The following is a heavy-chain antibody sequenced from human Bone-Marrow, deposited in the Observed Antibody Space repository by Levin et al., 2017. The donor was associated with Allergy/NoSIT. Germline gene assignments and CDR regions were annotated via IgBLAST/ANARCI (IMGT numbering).Heavy chain of an antibody. Sequence: SGGSLRLSCAASGFTFNNYWMNWVRQAPGKGLVWVARINGDGDIISYADSVKGRFTISRDNAKDTLYLQMHSLRAEDTAVYYCAREGAIDALDLWGQGTMVTVSS. CDR2: INGDGDII. V-gene: IGHV3-74*01. J-gene: IGHJ3*01. CDR3: AREGAIDALDL. D-gene: IGHD1-26*01. CDR1: GFTFNNYW.